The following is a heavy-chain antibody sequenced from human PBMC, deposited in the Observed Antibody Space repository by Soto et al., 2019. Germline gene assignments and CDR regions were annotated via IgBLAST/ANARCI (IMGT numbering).Heavy chain of an antibody. CDR2: ISAYNGNT. CDR3: ARDYGDYDYYYYGMDV. V-gene: IGHV1-18*01. J-gene: IGHJ6*02. CDR1: GYTFTRYG. D-gene: IGHD4-17*01. Sequence: ASVKGSCKASGYTFTRYGISWVRQAPGQGLEWMGWISAYNGNTNYAQKLQGRVTMTTDTSTSTAYMELRSLRSDDTAVYYCARDYGDYDYYYYGMDVWGQGTTVTVSS.